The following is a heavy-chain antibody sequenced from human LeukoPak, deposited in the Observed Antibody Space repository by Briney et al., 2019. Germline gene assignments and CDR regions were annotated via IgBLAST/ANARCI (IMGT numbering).Heavy chain of an antibody. CDR3: ARLKRLPTVPDGFDI. V-gene: IGHV3-11*01. Sequence: GGSLRLSCVASGFTFSDSCIGWIRQAPGRGLEWVSYITSGGTSIYYADSVKGRFTISRVDAKNSLFLQMNSLRAEDSALYYCARLKRLPTVPDGFDIWGQGTMVTVSS. CDR1: GFTFSDSC. D-gene: IGHD4-4*01. CDR2: ITSGGTSI. J-gene: IGHJ3*02.